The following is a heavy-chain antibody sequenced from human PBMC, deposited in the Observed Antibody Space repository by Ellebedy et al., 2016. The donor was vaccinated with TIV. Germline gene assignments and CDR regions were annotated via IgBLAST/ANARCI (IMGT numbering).Heavy chain of an antibody. CDR3: AKDVDRGGYSYGFVFGAFDI. J-gene: IGHJ3*02. V-gene: IGHV3-30-3*01. D-gene: IGHD5-18*01. Sequence: GESLKISXAASGFTFSRYAMHWVRQAPGKGLEWVAVISYDGSNKHYADSVKGRVTISRDNAKNSLYLQMNSLRAEDTALYYCAKDVDRGGYSYGFVFGAFDIWGQGTMVTVSS. CDR2: ISYDGSNK. CDR1: GFTFSRYA.